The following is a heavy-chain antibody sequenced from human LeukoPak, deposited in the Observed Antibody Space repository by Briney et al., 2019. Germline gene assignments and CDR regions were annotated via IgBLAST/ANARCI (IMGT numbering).Heavy chain of an antibody. CDR2: IYPGDSDT. J-gene: IGHJ6*03. CDR3: ARVTPDYYDSSGLAPYYYYYMDV. V-gene: IGHV5-51*01. Sequence: GESLEISCKGSGYSFTSYWIGWVRQMPGKGLEWMGIIYPGDSDTRYSPSFQGQVTISADKSISTAYLQWSSLKASDTAMYYCARVTPDYYDSSGLAPYYYYYMDVWGKGTTVTVSS. CDR1: GYSFTSYW. D-gene: IGHD3-22*01.